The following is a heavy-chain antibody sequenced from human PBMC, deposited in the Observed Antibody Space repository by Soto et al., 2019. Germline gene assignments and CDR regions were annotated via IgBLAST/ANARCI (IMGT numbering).Heavy chain of an antibody. J-gene: IGHJ5*02. Sequence: QLQLQESGPGLVKPSETLSLTCTVSGGSISSSSYYWGWIRQPPVKGLEWIGSIYYSGSTYYNPSLTCRVTISVDTSKNQFSLKLSSVTAAETAVYYCARHGSGSYYNNWFDPWGQGTLVTVSS. CDR3: ARHGSGSYYNNWFDP. D-gene: IGHD3-10*01. CDR2: IYYSGST. V-gene: IGHV4-39*01. CDR1: GGSISSSSYY.